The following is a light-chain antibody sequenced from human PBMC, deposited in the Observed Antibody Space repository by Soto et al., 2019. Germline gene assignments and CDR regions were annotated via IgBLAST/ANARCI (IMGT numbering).Light chain of an antibody. CDR1: SSDVGGYNY. V-gene: IGLV2-14*01. CDR3: SSYTSSSIPDV. J-gene: IGLJ1*01. Sequence: QSALTQPASVSGSPGQSITISCTGTSSDVGGYNYVSWYQQHPGKAPKLMIYEVSNRPSGVSNRFSGSKSRNTASLTISGIQAEVEADYYCSSYTSSSIPDVFGTGTKLTVL. CDR2: EVS.